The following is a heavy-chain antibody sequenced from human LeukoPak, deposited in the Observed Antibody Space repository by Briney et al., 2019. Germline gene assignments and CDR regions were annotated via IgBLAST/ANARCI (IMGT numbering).Heavy chain of an antibody. V-gene: IGHV3-74*01. CDR1: GLSFADSW. D-gene: IGHD3-10*01. CDR2: INNDGSDT. CDR3: ARVSGLGMNEYYQH. J-gene: IGHJ1*01. Sequence: GGSLRLSCAASGLSFADSWMHWVRQAPGKGLVWVSRINNDGSDTRYVDSVRGRFTISRDNAKNTLYLQMNSLRAEDTAVYYCARVSGLGMNEYYQHWGQGTLVTVPS.